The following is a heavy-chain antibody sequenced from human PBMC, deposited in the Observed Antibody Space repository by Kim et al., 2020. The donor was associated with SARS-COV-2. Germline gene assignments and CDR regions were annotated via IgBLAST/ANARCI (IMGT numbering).Heavy chain of an antibody. D-gene: IGHD2-2*01. Sequence: ASVKVSCKASGYTFTSYGISLVRQAPGQGLEWMGWISAYNGNTNYAQKLQGRVTMTTDTSTSTAYMELRRLRSDDTAVYYCARDGVVVPAAMRGYYFDYWGQGTLVTVSS. J-gene: IGHJ4*02. V-gene: IGHV1-18*01. CDR3: ARDGVVVPAAMRGYYFDY. CDR1: GYTFTSYG. CDR2: ISAYNGNT.